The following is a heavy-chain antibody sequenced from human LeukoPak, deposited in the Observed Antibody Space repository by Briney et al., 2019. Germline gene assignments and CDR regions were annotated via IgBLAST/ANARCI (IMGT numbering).Heavy chain of an antibody. D-gene: IGHD6-13*01. CDR2: IYYSGST. CDR1: GGSLSSYY. J-gene: IGHJ6*03. V-gene: IGHV4-59*01. CDR3: ARVGEQLALYYMDV. Sequence: PSETLSLTCTVSGGSLSSYYSSWIRQPPGKGREWIGYIYYSGSTNYNPSLKSRATISVDTSKNQFSLKLSSVTAADTAVYYCARVGEQLALYYMDVWGKGTTVTVSS.